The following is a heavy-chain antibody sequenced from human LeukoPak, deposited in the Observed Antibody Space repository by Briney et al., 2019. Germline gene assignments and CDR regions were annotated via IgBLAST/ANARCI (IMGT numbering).Heavy chain of an antibody. CDR3: ARQGWRSASGYYFDY. CDR2: INHSGST. CDR1: GGSFSGYY. Sequence: PSETLSLTCAVYGGSFSGYYWSWIRQPPGKGLEWIGEINHSGSTNYNPSLRSRVTISVDTSKNQFSLYLTSVTAADTAVFFCARQGWRSASGYYFDYWGQGTLVTVSS. D-gene: IGHD5-24*01. V-gene: IGHV4-34*01. J-gene: IGHJ4*02.